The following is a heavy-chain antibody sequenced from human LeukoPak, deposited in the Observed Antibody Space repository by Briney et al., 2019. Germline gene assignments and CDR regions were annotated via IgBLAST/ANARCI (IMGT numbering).Heavy chain of an antibody. V-gene: IGHV1-18*01. CDR2: ISAYNGNT. J-gene: IGHJ6*02. Sequence: GASVKVSCKASGYTFTRYVISWVRQAPGQGLEWMGWISAYNGNTNYAQRLQGRVTMTTDTFTSTAYMDLRSLRSDDTAVYYCARDMGSWSDYYYGMDVWGQGTTVTVSS. CDR1: GYTFTRYV. CDR3: ARDMGSWSDYYYGMDV. D-gene: IGHD6-13*01.